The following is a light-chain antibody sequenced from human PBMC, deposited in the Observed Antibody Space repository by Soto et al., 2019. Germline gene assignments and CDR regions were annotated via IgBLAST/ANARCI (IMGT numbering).Light chain of an antibody. J-gene: IGLJ1*01. CDR2: SNN. CDR1: SSSIGSNY. CDR3: ASWDVSLSGLYV. V-gene: IGLV1-47*02. Sequence: QSVLTKPPSASGSPGQRVTICCSGRSSSIGSNYVYWYQQLPGTAPKLLIYSNNQRPSGVPDRFSGSKSGTSASLAISGLRSEDEADYYCASWDVSLSGLYVFGTGTKVTVL.